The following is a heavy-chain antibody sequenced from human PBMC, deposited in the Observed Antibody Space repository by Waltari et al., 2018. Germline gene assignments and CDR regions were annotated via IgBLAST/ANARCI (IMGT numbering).Heavy chain of an antibody. CDR2: IYSSGAT. CDR1: GGSISSEY. Sequence: QVQLQESGPGLVKPSETLSLTCTVSGGSISSEYWTWIRQPAGKGLEWIGRIYSSGATNVNPSRKSRVTKSVDKSKNQFSLKLNSVTAADTAVYYCATYSSSGGGMDVWGQGTTVTVSS. D-gene: IGHD2-21*01. CDR3: ATYSSSGGGMDV. V-gene: IGHV4-4*07. J-gene: IGHJ6*02.